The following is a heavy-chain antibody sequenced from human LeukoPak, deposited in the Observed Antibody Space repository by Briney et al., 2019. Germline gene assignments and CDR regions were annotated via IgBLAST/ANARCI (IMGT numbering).Heavy chain of an antibody. V-gene: IGHV3-30-3*01. D-gene: IGHD3-3*01. Sequence: GGSLRLSCAASGFTFSSYAMHWVRQAPGKGLEWVAVISYDGSNKYYADSVKGRFTISRDNSKNTLYLQMNSLRAEDTAVYYCARPGVAGPLDYWGQGTLVTVSS. J-gene: IGHJ4*02. CDR1: GFTFSSYA. CDR3: ARPGVAGPLDY. CDR2: ISYDGSNK.